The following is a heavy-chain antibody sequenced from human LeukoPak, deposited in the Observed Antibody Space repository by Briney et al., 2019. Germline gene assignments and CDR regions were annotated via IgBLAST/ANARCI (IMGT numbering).Heavy chain of an antibody. CDR2: ISGSDDST. V-gene: IGHV3-23*01. J-gene: IGHJ5*02. CDR3: AKDLWFDP. Sequence: PGGSLRLSCEASGFTFRKNAISWVRKAPGRGLEWVSTISGSDDSTYYSDSVKGRFTISRDISKNILYLQMNCLRAEDTALYYCAKDLWFDPWGQGTLVTVSS. CDR1: GFTFRKNA.